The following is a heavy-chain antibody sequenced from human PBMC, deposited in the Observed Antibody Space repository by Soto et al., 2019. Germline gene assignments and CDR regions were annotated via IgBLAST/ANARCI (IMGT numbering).Heavy chain of an antibody. V-gene: IGHV4-34*01. D-gene: IGHD3-16*02. CDR3: ARGVAPFNYVWGSYRPLLGYFDY. Sequence: QVQLQQWGAGLLKPSETLSLTCAVYGGSFSGYYWSWIRQPPGKGLEWIGEINHSGSTNYNPSLKSRGTISVDTSKNQFSLKLSSVTAADTAVYYCARGVAPFNYVWGSYRPLLGYFDYWGQGTLVTVSS. CDR2: INHSGST. J-gene: IGHJ4*02. CDR1: GGSFSGYY.